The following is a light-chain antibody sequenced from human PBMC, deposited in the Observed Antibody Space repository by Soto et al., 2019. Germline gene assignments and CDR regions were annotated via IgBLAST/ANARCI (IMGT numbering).Light chain of an antibody. CDR1: QSVRSNY. J-gene: IGKJ2*01. CDR3: QQYGGSPYT. V-gene: IGKV3-20*01. Sequence: EIVLTQSPGTLSFSPGERATLSCRASQSVRSNYLAWYQQKPGQAPRLLIYGASSRASGIPDRFSGTGSGTXXXXXXXRLEPEDFAVYYCQQYGGSPYTFGQGTKLEIK. CDR2: GAS.